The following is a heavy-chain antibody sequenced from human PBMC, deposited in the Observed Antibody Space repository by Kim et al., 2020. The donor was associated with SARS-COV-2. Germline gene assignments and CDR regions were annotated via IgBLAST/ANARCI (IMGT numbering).Heavy chain of an antibody. V-gene: IGHV3-7*01. Sequence: GGSLRLSCAASGFTFSSYWMSWVRQAPGKGLEWVANIKQDGSEKYYVDSVKGRFTISRDNAKNSLYLQMNSLRAEDTAVYYCARDGGDTAMVSDAYYYYGMDVWGQGTTVTVSS. CDR1: GFTFSSYW. CDR3: ARDGGDTAMVSDAYYYYGMDV. J-gene: IGHJ6*02. CDR2: IKQDGSEK. D-gene: IGHD5-18*01.